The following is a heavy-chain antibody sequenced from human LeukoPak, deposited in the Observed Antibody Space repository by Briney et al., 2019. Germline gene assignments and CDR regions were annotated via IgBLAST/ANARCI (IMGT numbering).Heavy chain of an antibody. V-gene: IGHV3-30-3*01. CDR2: ISYDGSNK. Sequence: GGSLRLSCAASGFTFSSYAMHWVRQAPGKGLEWVAVISYDGSNKYYADSVKGRFTISRDNSKNTLYLQMNSLRAEDTAVYYCARSLVAVAGIDYWGQGTLVTVSS. D-gene: IGHD6-19*01. J-gene: IGHJ4*02. CDR3: ARSLVAVAGIDY. CDR1: GFTFSSYA.